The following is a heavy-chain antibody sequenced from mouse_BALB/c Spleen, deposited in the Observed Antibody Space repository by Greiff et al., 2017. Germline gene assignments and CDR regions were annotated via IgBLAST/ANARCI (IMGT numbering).Heavy chain of an antibody. J-gene: IGHJ4*01. V-gene: IGHV1-9*01. Sequence: QVQLQQSGAELMKPGASVKISCKATGYTFSSYWIEWVKQRPGHGLEWIGEILPGSGSTNYNEKFKGKATFTADTSSNTAYMQLSSLTSEDSAVYYCARLGSSGYAMDYWGQGTSVTVSS. CDR2: ILPGSGST. CDR1: GYTFSSYW. D-gene: IGHD3-1*01. CDR3: ARLGSSGYAMDY.